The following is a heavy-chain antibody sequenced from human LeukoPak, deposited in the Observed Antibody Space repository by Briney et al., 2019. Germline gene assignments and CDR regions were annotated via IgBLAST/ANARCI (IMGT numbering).Heavy chain of an antibody. CDR3: ARDGSVLVVVPAAIPNDY. Sequence: GASVKVSCKASGGTFSSYAISWVRQAPGQGLEWMGWISAYNGNTNYAQKLQGRVTMTTDTSTSTAYMELRSLKSDDTAVYYCARDGSVLVVVPAAIPNDYWGQGTLVTVSS. J-gene: IGHJ4*02. D-gene: IGHD2-2*02. V-gene: IGHV1-18*01. CDR2: ISAYNGNT. CDR1: GGTFSSYA.